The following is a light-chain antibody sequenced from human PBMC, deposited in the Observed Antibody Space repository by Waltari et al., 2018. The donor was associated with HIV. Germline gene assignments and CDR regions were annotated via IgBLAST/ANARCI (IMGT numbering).Light chain of an antibody. CDR3: QSYDSSLSGSI. J-gene: IGLJ2*01. CDR1: SSNTGAGYD. CDR2: GNS. V-gene: IGLV1-40*01. Sequence: QSVLTQPPSVSGAPGQRVTTSCTGSSSNTGAGYDVHWSQHLPGTAPKRLIYGNSNRPSGVPDRFSGSKSGTSASLAITGLQAEDEADYYCQSYDSSLSGSIFGGGTKLTVL.